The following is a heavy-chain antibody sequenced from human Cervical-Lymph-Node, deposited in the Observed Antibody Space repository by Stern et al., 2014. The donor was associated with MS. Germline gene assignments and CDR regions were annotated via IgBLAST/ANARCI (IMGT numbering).Heavy chain of an antibody. V-gene: IGHV1-3*01. CDR1: GYTFTSYA. D-gene: IGHD3-22*01. Sequence: QVQLLQPGAEVKKPGASVKVSCKASGYTFTSYAMHWVRQAPGQRLEWMGWINAGNGNTKYSQKFQGRVTITRDTSASTAYMELSSLRSEDTAVYYCARDRRRITMIVVPLYPHEGWFDPWGQGTLVTVSS. CDR2: INAGNGNT. J-gene: IGHJ5*02. CDR3: ARDRRRITMIVVPLYPHEGWFDP.